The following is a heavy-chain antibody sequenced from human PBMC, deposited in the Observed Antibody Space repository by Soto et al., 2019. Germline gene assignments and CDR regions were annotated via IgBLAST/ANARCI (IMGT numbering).Heavy chain of an antibody. J-gene: IGHJ4*02. CDR2: IYYSGST. V-gene: IGHV4-39*01. D-gene: IGHD2-15*01. CDR3: ARHTPAISISDH. CDR1: DGSISSSSYY. Sequence: QLQLQESGPGLVKPSETLSLTCTVSDGSISSSSYYWGLIRQPPGKGLEWIGSIYYSGSTYYNPSLKSRVTITVDTFKNQFSLKLSSVTAADTAVYYCARHTPAISISDHWGQGTLVTVSS.